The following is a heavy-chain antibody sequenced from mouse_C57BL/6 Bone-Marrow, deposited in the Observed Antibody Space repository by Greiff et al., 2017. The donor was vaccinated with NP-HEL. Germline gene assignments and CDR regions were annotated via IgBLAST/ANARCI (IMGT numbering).Heavy chain of an antibody. Sequence: QVQLQQPGAELVRPGSSVKLSCKASGYTFTSYWMHWVKQRPIQGLEWIGNIDPSDSETHYNQKFKDKATLTVDKSSSTAYMQLSSLTSEDSAVYYCERGGEGNYVVYWGQGTTLTVSS. J-gene: IGHJ2*01. CDR2: IDPSDSET. CDR1: GYTFTSYW. CDR3: ERGGEGNYVVY. V-gene: IGHV1-52*01.